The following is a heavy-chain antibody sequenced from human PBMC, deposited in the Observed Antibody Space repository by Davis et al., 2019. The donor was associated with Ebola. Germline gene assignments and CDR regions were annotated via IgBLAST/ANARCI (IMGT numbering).Heavy chain of an antibody. D-gene: IGHD3-10*01. V-gene: IGHV3-15*07. CDR2: IKSETDGGTT. CDR1: GFTFSNAW. Sequence: PGGSLRPSCVASGFTFSNAWMNWVRQAPGKGLEWVGRIKSETDGGTTVDAAPVKGRFIISRDDSKNTLYLQMNSLKIEDTAVYYCRGSIGYLGQGTLVTVSS. CDR3: RGSIGY. J-gene: IGHJ4*02.